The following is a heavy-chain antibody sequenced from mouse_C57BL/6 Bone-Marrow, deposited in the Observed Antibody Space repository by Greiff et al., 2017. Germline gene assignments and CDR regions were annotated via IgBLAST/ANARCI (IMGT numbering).Heavy chain of an antibody. V-gene: IGHV1-74*01. D-gene: IGHD1-1*01. Sequence: QVQLQQPGAELVKPGASVKVSCKASGYTFTSYWMHWVKQRPGQGLEWIGRIHPSDSDTTYNQKFKGKATLTVDKSSSTAYMQLSSLTSEDSAVYYCAIGPSYYGSSYGYFDVWGTGTTVTVAS. J-gene: IGHJ1*03. CDR1: GYTFTSYW. CDR2: IHPSDSDT. CDR3: AIGPSYYGSSYGYFDV.